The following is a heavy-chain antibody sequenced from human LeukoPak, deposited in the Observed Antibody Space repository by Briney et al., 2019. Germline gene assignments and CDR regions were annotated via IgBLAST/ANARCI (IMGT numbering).Heavy chain of an antibody. CDR2: ISYDGNYK. CDR3: ARDPLTDCSGGSCYSEGFDP. CDR1: GFTFSDYA. Sequence: AGRSLRLSCAASGFTFSDYAMHWVRQAPGKGLEWVAVISYDGNYKYSADSMKGRFTVSRDNSKNMLYLQMNSLRPGDTAVYYCARDPLTDCSGGSCYSEGFDPWGQGTLVTVSS. J-gene: IGHJ5*02. D-gene: IGHD2-15*01. V-gene: IGHV3-30-3*01.